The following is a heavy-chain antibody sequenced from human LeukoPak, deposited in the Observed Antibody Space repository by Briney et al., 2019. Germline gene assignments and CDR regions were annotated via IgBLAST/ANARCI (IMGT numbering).Heavy chain of an antibody. CDR2: ISSSSSYI. J-gene: IGHJ4*02. CDR1: GFTFSNYS. Sequence: GGSLRLSCAASGFTFSNYSMNWVRQAPGRGLEWVSSISSSSSYIYYADSVKGRFTISRDNAKNSVYLQMNSLRVEDTAVYYCARAQTPPTGDGFDYWGQGTLVTVSS. D-gene: IGHD7-27*01. CDR3: ARAQTPPTGDGFDY. V-gene: IGHV3-21*01.